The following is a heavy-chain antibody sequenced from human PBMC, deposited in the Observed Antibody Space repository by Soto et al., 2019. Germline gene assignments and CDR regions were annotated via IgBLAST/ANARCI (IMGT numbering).Heavy chain of an antibody. D-gene: IGHD6-6*01. CDR3: ARRGSGAVEYSSWRPTYYYYGMDV. J-gene: IGHJ6*02. CDR2: IIPIFGTA. CDR1: GFSFTGYY. V-gene: IGHV1-69*13. Sequence: SVKVSCKASGFSFTGYYIHWLRQAPGQGLEWMGWIIPIFGTANYAQKFQGRVTITADESTSTAYMELSSLRSEDTAVYYCARRGSGAVEYSSWRPTYYYYGMDVWGQGTTVTVSS.